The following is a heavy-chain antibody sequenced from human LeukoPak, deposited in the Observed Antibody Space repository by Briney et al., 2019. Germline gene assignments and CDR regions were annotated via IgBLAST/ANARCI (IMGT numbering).Heavy chain of an antibody. V-gene: IGHV3-23*01. CDR3: AKKGPVIVGVTYFDY. Sequence: PGGSLRLSCAASGFTFSVYAMSWVRQAPGKGLEWVSGISGSDGTTYYADSVKGRFTISRDNSKNTLYLQMNSLRADDTALYYCAKKGPVIVGVTYFDYWGQGTLVTVSS. J-gene: IGHJ4*02. D-gene: IGHD1-26*01. CDR1: GFTFSVYA. CDR2: ISGSDGTT.